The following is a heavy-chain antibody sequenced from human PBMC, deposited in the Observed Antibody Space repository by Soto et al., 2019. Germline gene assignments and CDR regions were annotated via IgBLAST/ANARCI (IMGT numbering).Heavy chain of an antibody. CDR2: IYSGGST. D-gene: IGHD3-16*01. CDR3: ARCPWGGALGYAFDI. V-gene: IGHV3-53*01. Sequence: EVQLVESGGGLIQPGGSLRLSCAASGFTVSSNYMSWVRQAPGKGLEWVSVIYSGGSTYYADSVKGRFTISRDNSKNTMYLQMNIPRAEDTAVYYCARCPWGGALGYAFDIWGQGTMVTVFS. J-gene: IGHJ3*02. CDR1: GFTVSSNY.